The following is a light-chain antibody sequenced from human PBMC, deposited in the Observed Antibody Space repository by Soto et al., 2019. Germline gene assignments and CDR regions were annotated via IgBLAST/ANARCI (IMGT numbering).Light chain of an antibody. CDR1: GYDL. CDR3: CSFAGSNTFDVV. Sequence: QSALTQPASVSGSPGQSITISCTGAGYDLVSWYQQHPGKAPKLIISEVSKRPSGVSDRFSGSKSANTASLTISGLQAEDEADYYCCSFAGSNTFDVVFGGGTTHTVL. V-gene: IGLV2-23*02. J-gene: IGLJ2*01. CDR2: EVS.